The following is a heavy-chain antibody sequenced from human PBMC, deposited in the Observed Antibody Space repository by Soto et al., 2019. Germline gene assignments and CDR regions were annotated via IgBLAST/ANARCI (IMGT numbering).Heavy chain of an antibody. J-gene: IGHJ4*02. Sequence: PSETLSLTCAVSGGSISSGGYSWSWIRQPPGQGLEWIAYIYHSVSTYYNPSLKSRVTISVDKSKNQFSLKLSSVTAADTAVYYCARAKQWLAKGFDYWGQGTLVTVS. CDR3: ARAKQWLAKGFDY. CDR2: IYHSVST. CDR1: GGSISSGGYS. D-gene: IGHD6-19*01. V-gene: IGHV4-30-2*01.